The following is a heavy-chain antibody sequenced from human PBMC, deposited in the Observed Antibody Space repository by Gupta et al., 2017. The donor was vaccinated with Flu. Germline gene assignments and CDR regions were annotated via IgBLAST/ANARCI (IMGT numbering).Heavy chain of an antibody. V-gene: IGHV3-23*01. CDR3: ARGSTMVRGMHLFDY. CDR2: ISGTGETT. CDR1: GFPFSSYA. J-gene: IGHJ4*02. Sequence: EVQLLESGGGLVQPGGSLRLSCAASGFPFSSYAMSWVRQAPGKGLEVVVGISGTGETTYEADSVKGHFTITRDNAKNPLYLQINRLGVEDTAIYHCARGSTMVRGMHLFDYWGQGTLVTVSS. D-gene: IGHD3-10*01.